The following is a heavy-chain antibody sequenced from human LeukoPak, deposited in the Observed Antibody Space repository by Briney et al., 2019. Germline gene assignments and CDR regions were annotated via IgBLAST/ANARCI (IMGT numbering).Heavy chain of an antibody. V-gene: IGHV1-3*01. D-gene: IGHD6-13*01. CDR2: INAGNGNT. J-gene: IGHJ4*02. Sequence: ASVKVSCKASGYTFTSYAMHWVRQAPGQRLEWMGWINAGNGNTKYSQKFQGRVTITRDTSASTAYMELSSLRSEDTAVYYCARDPTGSSWPYYFDYWGQGTLVTVSS. CDR3: ARDPTGSSWPYYFDY. CDR1: GYTFTSYA.